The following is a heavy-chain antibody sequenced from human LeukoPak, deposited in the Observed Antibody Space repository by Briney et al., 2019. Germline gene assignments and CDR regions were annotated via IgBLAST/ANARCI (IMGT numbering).Heavy chain of an antibody. J-gene: IGHJ4*02. V-gene: IGHV4-38-2*02. CDR2: IYHTGRA. CDR1: GYSINSGYY. CDR3: SRVAPGYSNYWSFYFEW. D-gene: IGHD4-11*01. Sequence: SETLSLTCSVSGYSINSGYYWAWIRQPPGKGLEWIAIIYHTGRAYYNPFLKSRVTISVDTPKNQFFLKLNSVIAADAAFYFCSRVAPGYSNYWSFYFEWWGQGTLVTVSS.